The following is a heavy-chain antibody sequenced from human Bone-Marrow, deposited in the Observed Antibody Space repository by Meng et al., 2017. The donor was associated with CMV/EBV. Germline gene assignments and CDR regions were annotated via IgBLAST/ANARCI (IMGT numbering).Heavy chain of an antibody. Sequence: SVKVSCKASGGTFSSYAISWVRQAPGQGLEWMGGIIPIFGTANYAQKFQGRVTITTDESTSTAYMELSSLRSEDTAVYYCAYYDFWSGLDPYYYYYGRDVWGQGNTVNV. J-gene: IGHJ6*02. CDR2: IIPIFGTA. CDR1: GGTFSSYA. V-gene: IGHV1-69*05. CDR3: AYYDFWSGLDPYYYYYGRDV. D-gene: IGHD3-3*01.